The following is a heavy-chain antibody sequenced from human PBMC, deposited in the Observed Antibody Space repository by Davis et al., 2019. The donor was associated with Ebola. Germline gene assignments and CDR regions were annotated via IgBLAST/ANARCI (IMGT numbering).Heavy chain of an antibody. CDR1: GYTFTSYY. Sequence: ASVKVSCKASGYTFTSYYMHWVRQAPGQGLEWMGIINPSGGSTSYAQKFQGRVTMTRDTSTNTAYMELRSLRSDDTAVYYCARDRLYCASGDGQVVRCLLSDYWSQGTLVTVSS. CDR2: INPSGGST. V-gene: IGHV1-46*01. D-gene: IGHD6-6*01. J-gene: IGHJ4*02. CDR3: ARDRLYCASGDGQVVRCLLSDY.